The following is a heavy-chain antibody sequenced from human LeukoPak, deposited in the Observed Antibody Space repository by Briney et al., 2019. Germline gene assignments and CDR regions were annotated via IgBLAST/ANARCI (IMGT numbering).Heavy chain of an antibody. J-gene: IGHJ4*02. D-gene: IGHD3-10*01. V-gene: IGHV5-51*01. CDR3: ARQGLLWFGEGDESFDY. Sequence: GESLPISCKASGYSFTSSRSGGVRQTHGKGLEGMGIINPGDSDTRYSPSFQAQVTISADKSISTAYLQWSSLKASDTAMYYCARQGLLWFGEGDESFDYWGQGTLVTVSS. CDR2: INPGDSDT. CDR1: GYSFTSSR.